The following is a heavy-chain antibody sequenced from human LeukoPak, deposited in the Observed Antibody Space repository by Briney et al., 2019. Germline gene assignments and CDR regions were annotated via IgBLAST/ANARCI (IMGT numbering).Heavy chain of an antibody. CDR2: IKQDGSEK. CDR3: ARDKVVGASLFDY. CDR1: GFTFSDYG. Sequence: GGSLRLSCAASGFTFSDYGMHWVRQAPGKGLEWVANIKQDGSEKYYVDSVRGRFTISRDNAKKSLYLQMNSLRAEDTAVYYCARDKVVGASLFDYWGQGTLVTVSS. V-gene: IGHV3-7*01. D-gene: IGHD2-15*01. J-gene: IGHJ4*02.